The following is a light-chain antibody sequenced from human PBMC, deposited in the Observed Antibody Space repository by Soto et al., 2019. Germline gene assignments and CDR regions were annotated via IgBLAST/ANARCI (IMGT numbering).Light chain of an antibody. CDR2: DVS. J-gene: IGLJ1*01. CDR1: SSDVGGYNY. V-gene: IGLV2-14*01. CDR3: SSYTSRSTRYV. Sequence: QSALTQPASVSGSPGQSITISCTGTSSDVGGYNYVSWYQQHPGKAPKLMIYDVSNRPSGVSNRFSGSKSGNTASLTISGIQAEDEADYYCSSYTSRSTRYVFGTGTKVTVL.